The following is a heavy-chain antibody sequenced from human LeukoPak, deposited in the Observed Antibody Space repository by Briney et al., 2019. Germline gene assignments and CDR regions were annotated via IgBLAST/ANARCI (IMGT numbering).Heavy chain of an antibody. V-gene: IGHV3-23*01. J-gene: IGHJ4*02. CDR2: ISGSGDNT. CDR1: GFTFSSYA. CDR3: AREALYSSHFDY. Sequence: PGGSLRLSCAASGFTFSSYAMSWVRQAPGKGLEWVSVISGSGDNTYYADSVKGRFTISRDNSKNTLYLQINSLRAEDTAVYYCAREALYSSHFDYWGQGTLVTVSS. D-gene: IGHD5-18*01.